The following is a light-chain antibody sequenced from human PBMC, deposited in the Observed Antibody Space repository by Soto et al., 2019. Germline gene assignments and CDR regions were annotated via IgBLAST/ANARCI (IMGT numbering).Light chain of an antibody. CDR1: QTVGNNY. CDR3: QQYGSLPRT. CDR2: GAS. Sequence: EIVLTQSPGTLSVSPWDGATLSCMASQTVGNNYLAWSQQRPGPAPRLIIHGASSRATGVPDRFSGSGSGTEFTLTIGRLEPEDFAVYFCQQYGSLPRTFGQGTKVDIK. V-gene: IGKV3-20*01. J-gene: IGKJ1*01.